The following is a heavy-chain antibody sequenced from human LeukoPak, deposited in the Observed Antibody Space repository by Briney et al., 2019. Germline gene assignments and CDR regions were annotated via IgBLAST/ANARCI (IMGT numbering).Heavy chain of an antibody. CDR2: VSSSGSTI. V-gene: IGHV3-48*03. Sequence: GGSLRLSCAASGFTFSSYAMSWVRQAPGKGLEWVSYVSSSGSTIYYADSVKGRFTISRDNAKNSLYLQMDSLRAEDTAVYYCASTLAAAGTRWFDPWGQGTLVTVSS. D-gene: IGHD6-13*01. CDR1: GFTFSSYA. CDR3: ASTLAAAGTRWFDP. J-gene: IGHJ5*02.